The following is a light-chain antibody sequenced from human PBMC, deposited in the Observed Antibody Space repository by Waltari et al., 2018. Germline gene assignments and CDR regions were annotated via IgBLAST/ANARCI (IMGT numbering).Light chain of an antibody. V-gene: IGLV2-8*01. J-gene: IGLJ2*01. CDR3: SSYARSTSFAVI. CDR2: EVT. Sequence: QSALTQPPSASGSPGQSVTISCTGTSSDVGGYNYVSWYQQHPGKAPKLMIYEVTKRPSGVPDRFAGSKSGNTASLTVSGLQAEDEADYFCSSYARSTSFAVIFGGGTRLTVL. CDR1: SSDVGGYNY.